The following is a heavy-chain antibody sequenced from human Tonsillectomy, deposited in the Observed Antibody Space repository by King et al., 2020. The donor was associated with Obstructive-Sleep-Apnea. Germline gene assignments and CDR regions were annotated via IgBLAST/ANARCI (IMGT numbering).Heavy chain of an antibody. J-gene: IGHJ6*02. CDR1: GFTFSSYS. Sequence: VQLVVSGGGLVKPGGSLRLSCAASGFTFSSYSMNWVRQAPGKGLEWVSSISSSSSYIYYADSVKGRFTISRDNAKNSLYLQMNSLRAEDTAVYYCARDRSSGGYGMDVWGQGTTVTVSS. D-gene: IGHD6-19*01. CDR3: ARDRSSGGYGMDV. V-gene: IGHV3-21*01. CDR2: ISSSSSYI.